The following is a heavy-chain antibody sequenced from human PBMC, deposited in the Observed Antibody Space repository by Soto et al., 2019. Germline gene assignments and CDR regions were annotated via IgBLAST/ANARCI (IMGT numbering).Heavy chain of an antibody. D-gene: IGHD3-3*01. CDR2: IYYGGST. V-gene: IGHV4-31*03. J-gene: IGHJ2*01. CDR3: ARESGSGCFDL. Sequence: QVQLQESGPGLVKPSQTLSLTCTVSGGSISSGGYYWSWIRQHPGKGLEWIGYIYYGGSTYYNPSIKSRVTISVDTTKNQFSLKLSSVTAADTAVYYCARESGSGCFDLWGRGTLVTVSS. CDR1: GGSISSGGYY.